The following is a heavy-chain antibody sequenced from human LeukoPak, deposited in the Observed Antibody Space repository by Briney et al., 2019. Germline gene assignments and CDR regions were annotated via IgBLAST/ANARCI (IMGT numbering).Heavy chain of an antibody. D-gene: IGHD6-13*01. V-gene: IGHV3-30*18. Sequence: GRSLRLSCAASGFTFSSYGMHWVRQAPGKGLEWVAVISYDGSNKYYADSVKGRFTISRDNSKNTLYLQMNSLRAEDTAVYYCAKPDDSSSWYYFDYWGQGTLVTVSS. J-gene: IGHJ4*02. CDR3: AKPDDSSSWYYFDY. CDR1: GFTFSSYG. CDR2: ISYDGSNK.